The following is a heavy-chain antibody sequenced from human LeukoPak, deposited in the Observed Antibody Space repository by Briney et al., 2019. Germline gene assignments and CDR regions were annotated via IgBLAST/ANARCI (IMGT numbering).Heavy chain of an antibody. Sequence: GGSLRLSCAASGFTFSNYWMHWVRQAPGKRLVWVSRINSDGSITTYAESVKGRFTISRDNAKNTLYLQMNSLRAEDTAVYYCVRTLGAVDIWGQGTLVTVSS. CDR1: GFTFSNYW. CDR2: INSDGSIT. CDR3: VRTLGAVDI. D-gene: IGHD3-16*01. J-gene: IGHJ4*02. V-gene: IGHV3-74*01.